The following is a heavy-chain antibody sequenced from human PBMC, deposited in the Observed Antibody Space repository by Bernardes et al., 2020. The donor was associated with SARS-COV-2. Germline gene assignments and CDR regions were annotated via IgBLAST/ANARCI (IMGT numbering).Heavy chain of an antibody. CDR2: IRPDSGGT. V-gene: IGHV1-2*02. CDR1: GYTFTGYF. Sequence: ASVKVSCKASGYTFTGYFLHWVRQAPGQGLEWMGWIRPDSGGTKYAQKFQGRVTLTRDTSISTAYMDLSSLTSDDTAVYYCARDQWRPDYYYGLDVWGQGTKVTVS. D-gene: IGHD6-19*01. CDR3: ARDQWRPDYYYGLDV. J-gene: IGHJ6*02.